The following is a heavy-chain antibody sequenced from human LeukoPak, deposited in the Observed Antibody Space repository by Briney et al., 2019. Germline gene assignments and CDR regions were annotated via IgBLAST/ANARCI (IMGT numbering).Heavy chain of an antibody. V-gene: IGHV4-59*12. CDR2: IYYSGST. D-gene: IGHD5-24*01. Sequence: SETLSLTCTVSGGSISSYYWSWIRQPPGKGLEWIGYIYYSGSTYYNPSLKSRVTISVDTSKNQFSLKLSSVTAADTAVYYCARYGYNSPFFDYWGQGTLVTVSS. J-gene: IGHJ4*02. CDR1: GGSISSYY. CDR3: ARYGYNSPFFDY.